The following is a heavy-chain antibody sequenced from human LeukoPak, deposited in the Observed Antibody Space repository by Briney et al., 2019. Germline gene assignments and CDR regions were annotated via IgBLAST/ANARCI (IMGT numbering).Heavy chain of an antibody. CDR2: ISSSSSYI. CDR1: GFTFSSYS. D-gene: IGHD1-26*01. CDR3: ARDRWEPLTVFDY. J-gene: IGHJ4*02. Sequence: GGSLRLSCAASGFTFSSYSMNWVRQAPGKGLEWVSSISSSSSYIYYADSVKGRFAISRDNAKNSLYLQMNSLRAEDTAVYYCARDRWEPLTVFDYWGQGTLVTVSS. V-gene: IGHV3-21*01.